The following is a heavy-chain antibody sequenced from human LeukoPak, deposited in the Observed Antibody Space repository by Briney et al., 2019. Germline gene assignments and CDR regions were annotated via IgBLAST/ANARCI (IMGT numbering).Heavy chain of an antibody. J-gene: IGHJ4*02. CDR3: TTDGGYSSVDY. V-gene: IGHV3-15*01. CDR2: IKSKTDGGTT. CDR1: GFTFSSYE. Sequence: GGSLRLSCAASGFTFSSYELNWVRQAPGKGLEWVGRIKSKTDGGTTDYAAPVKGRFTISRDDSKNTLYLQMNSLKTEDTAVYYCTTDGGYSSVDYWGQGTLVTVSS. D-gene: IGHD6-19*01.